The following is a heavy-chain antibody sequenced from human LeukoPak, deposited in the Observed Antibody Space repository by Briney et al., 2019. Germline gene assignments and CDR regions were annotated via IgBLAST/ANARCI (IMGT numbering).Heavy chain of an antibody. D-gene: IGHD3-9*01. CDR2: IYYSGST. J-gene: IGHJ3*02. V-gene: IGHV4-59*01. Sequence: SETLSLTCTVSGGSISSYYWSWIRQPPGKGLEWIGYIYYSGSTNYNPSLKSRVTISVDTSKNQFSLKLSSVTAADTAVYYCARVVGGNFDWLLPVSDAFDIWGQGTMVTVSS. CDR1: GGSISSYY. CDR3: ARVVGGNFDWLLPVSDAFDI.